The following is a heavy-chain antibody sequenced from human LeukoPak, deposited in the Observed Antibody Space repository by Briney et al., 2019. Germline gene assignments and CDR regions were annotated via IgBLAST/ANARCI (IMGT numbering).Heavy chain of an antibody. V-gene: IGHV4-59*11. D-gene: IGHD4-17*01. CDR1: GDSFSSHY. CDR3: TRDLVTVTKGFDI. Sequence: SETLSLTCTVSGDSFSSHYWSWIRQPPGKGLEWIGYISYIGSTNYNPSLKSRVTISIDTSKNQFSLKLISVTAADTAVYYCTRDLVTVTKGFDIWGQGTMVSVSS. CDR2: ISYIGST. J-gene: IGHJ3*02.